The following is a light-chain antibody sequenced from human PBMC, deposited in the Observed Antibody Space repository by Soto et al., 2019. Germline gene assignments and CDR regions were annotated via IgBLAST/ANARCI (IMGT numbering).Light chain of an antibody. Sequence: EIVLTQSPGTLSLSPGERATLSCRASQSVSRSNFAWYQQKPGQAPRLLIYGASSRVTGIPDRFSGAGSGTDFTLSINRLEPEDFAVYYCQHYDTSLTFGGGTKVEL. V-gene: IGKV3-20*01. CDR2: GAS. CDR3: QHYDTSLT. J-gene: IGKJ4*01. CDR1: QSVSRSN.